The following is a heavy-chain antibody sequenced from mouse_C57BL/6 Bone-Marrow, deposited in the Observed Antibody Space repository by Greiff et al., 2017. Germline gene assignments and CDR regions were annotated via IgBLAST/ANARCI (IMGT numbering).Heavy chain of an antibody. J-gene: IGHJ3*01. CDR3: ARDYDYDGEVGLFAY. CDR2: INPSSGYT. Sequence: QVQLQQSVAELVRPGASVKLSCTASGFNIKNTYMHWVKQRPGQGLEWIGYINPSSGYTKYNQKFKDKATLTADKSSSTAYMQLSSLTYEDSAVYYCARDYDYDGEVGLFAYWGQGTLVTVSA. D-gene: IGHD2-4*01. CDR1: GFNIKNTY. V-gene: IGHV1-7*01.